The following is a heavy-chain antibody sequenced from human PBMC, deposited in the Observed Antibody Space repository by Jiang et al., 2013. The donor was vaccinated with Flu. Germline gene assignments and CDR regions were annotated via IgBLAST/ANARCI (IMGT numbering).Heavy chain of an antibody. D-gene: IGHD5-18*01. CDR2: ISTSGST. Sequence: GLVKPSETLSLTCTVSGAFISNYYWSWIRQPAGKGLEWIGRISTSGSTNYNPSLKSRVTMSVDTSMEQCSLQLRSVTAADTAVYYCARDGSGYTYGPNWFDPWGQGTLVTVSS. J-gene: IGHJ5*02. V-gene: IGHV4-4*07. CDR1: GAFISNYY. CDR3: ARDGSGYTYGPNWFDP.